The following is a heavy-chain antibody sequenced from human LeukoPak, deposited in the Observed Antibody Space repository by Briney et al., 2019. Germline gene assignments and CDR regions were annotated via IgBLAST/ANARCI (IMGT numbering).Heavy chain of an antibody. J-gene: IGHJ6*02. Sequence: SETLSLTCTVSGGSISTYYWSWIRQHPGKGLEWIGYIYYSGSTYYNPSLKSRVTISVDTSKNQFSLKLSSVTAADTAVYYCARDRVDSSGYSYYYYYYGMDVWGQGTTVTVSS. CDR3: ARDRVDSSGYSYYYYYYGMDV. D-gene: IGHD3-22*01. CDR1: GGSISTYY. CDR2: IYYSGST. V-gene: IGHV4-59*06.